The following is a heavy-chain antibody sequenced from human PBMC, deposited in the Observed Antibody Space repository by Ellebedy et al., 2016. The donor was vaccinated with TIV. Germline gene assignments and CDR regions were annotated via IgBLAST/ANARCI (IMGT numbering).Heavy chain of an antibody. CDR1: GGSISSGGYY. CDR3: ARAIAARPVGPGCDY. CDR2: IYYSGST. D-gene: IGHD6-6*01. J-gene: IGHJ4*02. V-gene: IGHV4-31*03. Sequence: SETLSLXXTVSGGSISSGGYYWSWIRQHPGKGLEWIGYIYYSGSTYYNPSLKSRVTISVDTSKNQFSLKLSSVTAADTAVYYCARAIAARPVGPGCDYWGQGSLVTVSS.